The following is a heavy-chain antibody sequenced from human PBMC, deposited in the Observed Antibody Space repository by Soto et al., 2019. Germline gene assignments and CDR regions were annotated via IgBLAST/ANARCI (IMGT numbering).Heavy chain of an antibody. CDR2: ISSNSVTI. D-gene: IGHD1-26*01. CDR3: AREDILGTRSFDY. Sequence: EVQLVESGGGLAQPGGSLGLSCGASGFIFSKYSMNWVRQAPGKGLEWLSYISSNSVTIYYADSVRGRFTIFRDNAKNSLYLQMNSLRDEDTAVYYCAREDILGTRSFDYWGQGALVTVSS. J-gene: IGHJ4*02. V-gene: IGHV3-48*02. CDR1: GFIFSKYS.